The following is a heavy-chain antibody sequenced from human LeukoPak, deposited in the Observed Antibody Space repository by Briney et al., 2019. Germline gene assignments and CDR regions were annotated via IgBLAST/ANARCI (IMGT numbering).Heavy chain of an antibody. CDR1: VYTFTRYY. Sequence: GASVKVSCKASVYTFTRYYIHWVRQAPGQGLEWMGIINPSGGSTSYAQKFQGRVTMTRDMSTSTVYMELSSLRSEATAVYYCARDLNDSSGYYLDYWGQGTLVTVSS. J-gene: IGHJ4*02. D-gene: IGHD3-22*01. CDR3: ARDLNDSSGYYLDY. V-gene: IGHV1-46*01. CDR2: INPSGGST.